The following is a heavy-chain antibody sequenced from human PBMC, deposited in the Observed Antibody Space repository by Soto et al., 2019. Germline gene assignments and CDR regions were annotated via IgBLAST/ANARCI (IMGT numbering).Heavy chain of an antibody. J-gene: IGHJ5*02. CDR3: ARARLSRGYSGSREDWFDP. Sequence: VAXVKVSCKASGYTFTSYDINWVRQATGQGLEWMGWMNPNSGNTGYAQKFQGRVTMTRNTSISTAYMELSSLRSEDTAVYYCARARLSRGYSGSREDWFDPWAQGTLVPVSS. CDR1: GYTFTSYD. V-gene: IGHV1-8*01. CDR2: MNPNSGNT. D-gene: IGHD5-12*01.